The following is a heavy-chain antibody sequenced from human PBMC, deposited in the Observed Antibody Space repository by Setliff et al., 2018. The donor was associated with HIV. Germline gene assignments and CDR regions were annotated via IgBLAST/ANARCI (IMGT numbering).Heavy chain of an antibody. CDR1: GYTFGSYD. Sequence: ASVKVSCKASGYTFGSYDINWVRQATGQGLEWMGWMNPNSGNTGYAQKFQGGVTMTRDTSIGTAYMELNNLKFEDTAVYYCARARRDSYDRGRRNHYYIDVWGKGTPVTVSS. CDR3: ARARRDSYDRGRRNHYYIDV. V-gene: IGHV1-8*02. D-gene: IGHD3-22*01. CDR2: MNPNSGNT. J-gene: IGHJ6*03.